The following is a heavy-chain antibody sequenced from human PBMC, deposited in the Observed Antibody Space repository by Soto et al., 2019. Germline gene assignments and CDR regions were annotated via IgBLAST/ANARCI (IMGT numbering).Heavy chain of an antibody. V-gene: IGHV4-39*01. CDR2: IYYSGST. D-gene: IGHD3-22*01. J-gene: IGHJ4*02. CDR3: ARHKYRSSGHSAY. Sequence: ESLSLTCPVSGGSISNSRYYWGWLREHPGKGLEWIGSIYYSGSTYYNPSLKSRVTISVNTSKNQFSLKLSSVTAADTAVYYCARHKYRSSGHSAYWGQGTLVTVPS. CDR1: GGSISNSRYY.